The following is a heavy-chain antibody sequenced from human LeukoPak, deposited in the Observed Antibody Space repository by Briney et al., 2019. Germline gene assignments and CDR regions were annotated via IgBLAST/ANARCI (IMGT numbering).Heavy chain of an antibody. V-gene: IGHV1-69*13. D-gene: IGHD1-26*01. J-gene: IGHJ6*03. Sequence: SVKVSCKASGDTFSSYAISWVRQAPGQGLEWMGGIIPILGTSNYAQKFQGRVTITADESTSTAYMELSSLRSEDTAVYYCARSYRTYYYYYMDVWGKGTTVTVSS. CDR3: ARSYRTYYYYYMDV. CDR1: GDTFSSYA. CDR2: IIPILGTS.